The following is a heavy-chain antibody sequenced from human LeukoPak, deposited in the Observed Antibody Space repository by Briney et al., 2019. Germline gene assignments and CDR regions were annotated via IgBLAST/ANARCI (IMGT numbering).Heavy chain of an antibody. V-gene: IGHV3-33*01. CDR3: AREGEGTVTTRYYYYYGMDV. D-gene: IGHD4-17*01. J-gene: IGHJ6*02. Sequence: GGSLRLSCAASGFTFSSYGMHWVRQAPGKGLEWVSVIWYDGSNKYCADSVKGRFTISRDNSKNTLYLQVNSLRAEDTAVYYCAREGEGTVTTRYYYYYGMDVWGQGTTVTVSS. CDR2: IWYDGSNK. CDR1: GFTFSSYG.